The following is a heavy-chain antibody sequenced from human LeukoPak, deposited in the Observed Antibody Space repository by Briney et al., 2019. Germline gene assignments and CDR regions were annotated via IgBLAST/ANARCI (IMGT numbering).Heavy chain of an antibody. Sequence: SETLSLTCTISGGSVSSYYWSWIRQTAAKELEWLGRIYTSGSTNYNPSLKSRVTMSVDTSKNQFSLKLSSVTAADTAVYYCARGPYYDSSLGYWGQGTLVTVSS. J-gene: IGHJ4*02. V-gene: IGHV4-4*07. CDR1: GGSVSSYY. CDR2: IYTSGST. D-gene: IGHD3-22*01. CDR3: ARGPYYDSSLGY.